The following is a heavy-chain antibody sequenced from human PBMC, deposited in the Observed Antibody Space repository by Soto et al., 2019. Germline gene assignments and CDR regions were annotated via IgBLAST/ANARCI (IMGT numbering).Heavy chain of an antibody. V-gene: IGHV1-69*13. J-gene: IGHJ5*02. CDR1: GGTFSSYA. Sequence: SVKVSCKASGGTFSSYAISWVRQAPGQGLEWMGGIIPIFGTANYAQKFQGRVTITADESTSTAYMELSSLRSEDTAVYYCARARDYYDSSGYSNWFDPWGQGTLVTVSS. CDR2: IIPIFGTA. D-gene: IGHD3-22*01. CDR3: ARARDYYDSSGYSNWFDP.